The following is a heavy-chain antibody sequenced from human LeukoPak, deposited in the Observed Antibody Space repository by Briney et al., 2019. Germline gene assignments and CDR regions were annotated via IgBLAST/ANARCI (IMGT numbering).Heavy chain of an antibody. CDR3: AKFLSGSSWSLLGYYYYGMDV. D-gene: IGHD6-13*01. J-gene: IGHJ6*02. CDR2: ISGSGGST. CDR1: GFTFSSYA. V-gene: IGHV3-23*01. Sequence: RPGGSLRLSCAASGFTFSSYAMSWVRQAPGKGLEWVSAISGSGGSTYYADSVKGRFTISRDNSKNTLYLQMNSLRAEDTAVYYCAKFLSGSSWSLLGYYYYGMDVWGQGTTVTVSS.